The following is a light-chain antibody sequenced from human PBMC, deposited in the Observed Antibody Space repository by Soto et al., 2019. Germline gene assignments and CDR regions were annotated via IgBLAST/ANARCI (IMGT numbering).Light chain of an antibody. V-gene: IGKV3-20*01. CDR3: QRSGTSPPYI. Sequence: EVVLTQSPGTLSLSPGERATLSCRASQSLDSTSLAWYQQKPGQSPRLVIYGASRRATGIPDRFSGSGSGTDFILTIDRLEPEDFALYYCQRSGTSPPYIFGAGTRLDIK. CDR2: GAS. J-gene: IGKJ2*01. CDR1: QSLDSTS.